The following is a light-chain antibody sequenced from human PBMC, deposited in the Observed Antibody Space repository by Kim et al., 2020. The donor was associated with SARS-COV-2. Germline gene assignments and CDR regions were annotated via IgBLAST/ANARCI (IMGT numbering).Light chain of an antibody. CDR2: INRDGSN. CDR1: SGNSNYA. Sequence: ASVNLTCTLSSGNSNYAFAWHQQQPGKGTRYLMKINRDGSNTKGDGIPDRFSGSRSGAERYLTISSVQSEDEADYYCQTWDTGIRVFGGGTQLTVL. CDR3: QTWDTGIRV. J-gene: IGLJ3*02. V-gene: IGLV4-69*01.